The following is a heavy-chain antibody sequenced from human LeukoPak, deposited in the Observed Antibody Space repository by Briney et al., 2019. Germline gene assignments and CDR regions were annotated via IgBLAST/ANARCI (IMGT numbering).Heavy chain of an antibody. D-gene: IGHD3-10*01. Sequence: ASVKVSCKVSGYTLTELSMHWVRQAPGKGLEWMGGFDPEDGETIYAQKFQGRVTMTEDTSTDTAYMELSSLRSEDTAVYYCATGRLDMDMVRGAIMWGMDVWGQGTLVTVSS. CDR3: ATGRLDMDMVRGAIMWGMDV. CDR1: GYTLTELS. CDR2: FDPEDGET. J-gene: IGHJ4*02. V-gene: IGHV1-24*01.